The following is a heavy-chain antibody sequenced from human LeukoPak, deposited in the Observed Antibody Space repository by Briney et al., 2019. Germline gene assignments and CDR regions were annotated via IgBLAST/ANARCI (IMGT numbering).Heavy chain of an antibody. CDR2: IYYSGST. CDR3: ARGRGNFDY. V-gene: IGHV4-59*01. Sequence: SETLSLTCTVSGGSISSYYWSWIRQPPGKGLEWIGYIYYSGSTNYSPSLKSRVTISVDTSKNQFSLKLSSVTAADTAVYYCARGRGNFDYWGQGTLVTVSS. D-gene: IGHD3-16*01. J-gene: IGHJ4*02. CDR1: GGSISSYY.